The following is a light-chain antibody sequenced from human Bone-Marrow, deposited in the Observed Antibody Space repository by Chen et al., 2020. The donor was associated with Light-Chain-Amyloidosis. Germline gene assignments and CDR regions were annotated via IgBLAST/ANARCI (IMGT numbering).Light chain of an antibody. CDR1: SSDVGGDNH. J-gene: IGLJ1*01. V-gene: IGLV2-14*01. Sequence: QSALTQPASVSGSPGQSIPISCTGTSSDVGGDNHVSWYQQHTDKAPKLMIYEVTNRPSWVPDRFSGSKSDNTASLTISGLQTEDEADYFCSSYTITNTLVFGSGTRVTV. CDR2: EVT. CDR3: SSYTITNTLV.